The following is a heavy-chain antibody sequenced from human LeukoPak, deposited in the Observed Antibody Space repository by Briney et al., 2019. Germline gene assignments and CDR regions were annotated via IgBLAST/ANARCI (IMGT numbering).Heavy chain of an antibody. J-gene: IGHJ1*01. CDR3: ASMKRYCSGGSCYRAEYVQH. CDR1: GFTFSDYY. D-gene: IGHD2-15*01. CDR2: ISSSGNTI. Sequence: PGGSLRLSCAASGFTFSDYYMSWIRQAPGKGLEWVSYISSSGNTIYYADSVKGRFTISKDNAKNSLFLQINNLRAEDTAVYYCASMKRYCSGGSCYRAEYVQHWGQGTLVTVSS. V-gene: IGHV3-11*04.